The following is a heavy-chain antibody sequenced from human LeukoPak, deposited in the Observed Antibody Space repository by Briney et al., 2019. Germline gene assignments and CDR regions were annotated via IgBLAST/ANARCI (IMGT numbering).Heavy chain of an antibody. J-gene: IGHJ5*02. D-gene: IGHD2-2*01. CDR2: IYYSGST. V-gene: IGHV4-30-4*01. CDR3: ARVGGGYCSSTSCPNWFDP. Sequence: SETLSLTCTVSGGSISSGDYYWSWIRQPPGKGLEWIGYIYYSGSTYYNPSLKSRVTISVDTSKNQFSLKLSSVTAAGTAVYYCARVGGGYCSSTSCPNWFDPWGQGTLVTVSS. CDR1: GGSISSGDYY.